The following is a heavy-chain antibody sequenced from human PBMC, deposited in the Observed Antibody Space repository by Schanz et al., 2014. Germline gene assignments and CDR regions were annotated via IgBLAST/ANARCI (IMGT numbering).Heavy chain of an antibody. Sequence: QGHLVQSGAEVKEPGASVQVSCKASGYVFTAYSMHWVRQAPGQGLEWMGQINPNSGATIYAQNFQGRVTMTRDTSISTAYMELSRLRSDDTAVYYCARGLVRYFAYWGQGTLVTVSS. CDR3: ARGLVRYFAY. CDR2: INPNSGAT. D-gene: IGHD2-8*02. V-gene: IGHV1-2*06. J-gene: IGHJ4*02. CDR1: GYVFTAYS.